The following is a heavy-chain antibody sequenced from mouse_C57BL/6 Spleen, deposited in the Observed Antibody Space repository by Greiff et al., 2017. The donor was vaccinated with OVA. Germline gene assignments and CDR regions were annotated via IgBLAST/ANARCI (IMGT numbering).Heavy chain of an antibody. CDR1: CLTLPRLR. Sequence: QVQPPQPGAELVRPGASVKLFCQASCLTLPRLRVGLVKQKPGPGLEWVGNIYPSDSETNYNQKFKDKATLTVDKSSSTAYMQLSSLTSEDSAVYYCARCGYYEDAMDYWGQGTSVTVSS. CDR2: IYPSDSET. J-gene: IGHJ4*01. V-gene: IGHV1-61*01. D-gene: IGHD2-3*01. CDR3: ARCGYYEDAMDY.